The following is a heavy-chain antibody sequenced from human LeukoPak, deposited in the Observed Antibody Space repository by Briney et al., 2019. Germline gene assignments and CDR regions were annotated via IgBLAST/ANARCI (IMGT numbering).Heavy chain of an antibody. CDR3: ARDRGIDYYGSGSYYRHYYYYMDV. V-gene: IGHV1-2*02. J-gene: IGHJ6*03. D-gene: IGHD3-10*01. CDR2: INPHSGDT. Sequence: ASVKVSCKASGYTFTGYYMHWVRQAPGQGLEWMGRINPHSGDTNYAQKFQGRVTMTRDTSISTAYMELSRLRSDDTAVYYCARDRGIDYYGSGSYYRHYYYYMDVWGKGTTVTVSS. CDR1: GYTFTGYY.